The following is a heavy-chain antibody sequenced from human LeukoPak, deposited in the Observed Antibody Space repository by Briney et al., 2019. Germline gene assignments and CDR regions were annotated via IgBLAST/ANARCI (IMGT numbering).Heavy chain of an antibody. J-gene: IGHJ4*02. D-gene: IGHD6-13*01. CDR1: GFTFSTYG. CDR3: VKDGSWYFDY. Sequence: GGSLRLSCAASGFTFSTYGMHWVRQAPGKGLEWVAVISYDGSNKYYADSVKGRFTISRDNSKDTLYLQMNGLRAEDTAVYFCVKDGSWYFDYWGQGTLVTVSS. V-gene: IGHV3-30*18. CDR2: ISYDGSNK.